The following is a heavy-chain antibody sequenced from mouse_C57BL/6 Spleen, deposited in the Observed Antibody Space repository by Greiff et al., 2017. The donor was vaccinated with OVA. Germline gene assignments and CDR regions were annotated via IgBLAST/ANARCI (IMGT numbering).Heavy chain of an antibody. CDR3: ARRRSNPYFDY. CDR1: GYTFSSYW. J-gene: IGHJ2*01. D-gene: IGHD2-5*01. V-gene: IGHV1-80*01. Sequence: QVQLQQSGAELVKPGASVKISCKASGYTFSSYWMNWVKQRPGKGLEWIGQIYPGDGDTNYNGKFKGKATLTADKSSSTAYMQLSSLTSEDSAVYFCARRRSNPYFDYWGQGTTLTVSS. CDR2: IYPGDGDT.